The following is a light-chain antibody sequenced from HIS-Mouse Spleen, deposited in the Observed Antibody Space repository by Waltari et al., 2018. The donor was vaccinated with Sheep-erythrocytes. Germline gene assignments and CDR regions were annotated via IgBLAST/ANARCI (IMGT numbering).Light chain of an antibody. CDR3: CPYAGSSTPWV. CDR2: EVS. V-gene: IGLV2-23*02. J-gene: IGLJ3*02. CDR1: SSDVGGYNY. Sequence: QSALTQPPSASGSPGQSVTISCTGTSSDVGGYNYVSWYQQHPGKAPKLMIYEVSKRPAGVSNRYSGSKTGNTASLTISGLQAEDEADYYCCPYAGSSTPWVFGGGTKLTVL.